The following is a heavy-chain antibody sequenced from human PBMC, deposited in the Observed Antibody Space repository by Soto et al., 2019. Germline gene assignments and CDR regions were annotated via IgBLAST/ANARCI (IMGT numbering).Heavy chain of an antibody. CDR2: IDPSDSYV. V-gene: IGHV5-10-1*01. Sequence: GESLKISCEASGYSFTSDWISWVRQMPGKGLEWMGRIDPSDSYVNYSPSFQGHVTISADKSISTAYLQWSSLKASDTAVYYCARHYYDSSGYYFFLDVWGQGTLVTVSS. D-gene: IGHD3-22*01. CDR1: GYSFTSDW. J-gene: IGHJ4*02. CDR3: ARHYYDSSGYYFFLDV.